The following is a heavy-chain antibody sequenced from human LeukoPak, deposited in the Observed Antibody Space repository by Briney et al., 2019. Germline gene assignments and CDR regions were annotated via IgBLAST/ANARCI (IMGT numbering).Heavy chain of an antibody. D-gene: IGHD5-18*01. V-gene: IGHV3-23*01. J-gene: IGHJ4*02. CDR1: GFTFSNYA. CDR3: AKRIQSAMAMGY. CDR2: ISGSGGST. Sequence: GGSLRLSSAASGFTFSNYALSWVRQAPGKGLEWVSDISGSGGSTYYADSVKGRFTISRDNSKNTMYLQMNSLRAEDTAVYYCAKRIQSAMAMGYWGQGTLVTVSS.